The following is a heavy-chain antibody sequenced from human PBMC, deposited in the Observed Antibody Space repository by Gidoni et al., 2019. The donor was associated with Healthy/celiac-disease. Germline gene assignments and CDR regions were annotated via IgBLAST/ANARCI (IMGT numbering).Heavy chain of an antibody. CDR2: IYSSGST. CDR3: ATLGEVVGGPYYYYGMDV. CDR1: GGSLSSGGYY. D-gene: IGHD2-15*01. Sequence: QVQLQESGPGLVKPSQTLSLTCTVSGGSLSSGGYYWSWLRQHPGKGLELIGDIYSSGSTYYNPSLKSRVTISVDTSKNHFSRKLSSVTAADTGVYYWATLGEVVGGPYYYYGMDVWGQGTTVTVSS. V-gene: IGHV4-31*03. J-gene: IGHJ6*02.